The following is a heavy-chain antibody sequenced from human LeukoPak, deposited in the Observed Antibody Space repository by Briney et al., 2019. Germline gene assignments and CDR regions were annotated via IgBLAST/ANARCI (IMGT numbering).Heavy chain of an antibody. CDR3: ARDSIRVQTGTTP. CDR2: IYYTGTT. J-gene: IGHJ5*02. D-gene: IGHD1-1*01. Sequence: SETLSLTCTVFGGSMNINNYYWAWIRQPPGKGLEWIGSIYYTGTTYYNPSLNYRVTISVDTSKNQFSLRLTSVTAADTAVYYCARDSIRVQTGTTPWGRGTLVTVSS. CDR1: GGSMNINNYY. V-gene: IGHV4-39*07.